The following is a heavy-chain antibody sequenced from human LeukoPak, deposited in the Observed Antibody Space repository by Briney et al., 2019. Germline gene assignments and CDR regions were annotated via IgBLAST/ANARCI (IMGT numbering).Heavy chain of an antibody. Sequence: PSETLSLTCAVTGGSFSFYYCHWIRQSPRKGLEWIGEIDNRGSIQYNPSLRSRVTISLDTSRNHFSLKLASVTAADTAVYFCARDSHSGFEWGQGTLVTVSS. D-gene: IGHD3-10*01. V-gene: IGHV4-34*01. CDR1: GGSFSFYY. J-gene: IGHJ4*02. CDR2: IDNRGSI. CDR3: ARDSHSGFE.